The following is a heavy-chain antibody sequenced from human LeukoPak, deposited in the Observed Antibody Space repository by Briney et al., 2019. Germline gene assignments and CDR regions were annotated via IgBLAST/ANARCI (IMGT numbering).Heavy chain of an antibody. D-gene: IGHD3-10*01. J-gene: IGHJ4*02. CDR1: GFTFSNFG. CDR3: ARGDYYGSPFDY. Sequence: GGSLRLSCAVSGFTFSNFGMHWVRQAPGKGLEWVAVIWYDGGNKYYADSVQGRFTISRDNSKNTLYLQMNSLRVEDTAVYYCARGDYYGSPFDYWGQGTLVTVSS. CDR2: IWYDGGNK. V-gene: IGHV3-33*01.